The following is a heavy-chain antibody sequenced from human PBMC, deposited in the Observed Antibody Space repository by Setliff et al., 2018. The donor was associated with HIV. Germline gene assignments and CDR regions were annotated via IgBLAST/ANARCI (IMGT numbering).Heavy chain of an antibody. D-gene: IGHD1-26*01. Sequence: ASVKVSCKASGYTFSSYEISRVRQAPGQGLEWMGRISTSNGYTNYAQKLQGRVTVTTDTSTSTAYMELRGLRSDDTAVYYCATEGAGGSYQRASALDVWGQGTMVTVSS. CDR2: ISTSNGYT. J-gene: IGHJ3*01. CDR1: GYTFSSYE. CDR3: ATEGAGGSYQRASALDV. V-gene: IGHV1-18*01.